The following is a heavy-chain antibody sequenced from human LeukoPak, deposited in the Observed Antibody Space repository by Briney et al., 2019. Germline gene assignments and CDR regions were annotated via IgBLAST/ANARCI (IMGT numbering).Heavy chain of an antibody. CDR3: ATSLRAGYYYYGMDV. Sequence: GASVKVSCKVSGYTLTELSMHWVRQAPGKGLEWMGGFDPEDGETIYAQKFQGRVTMTEDTPTDTAYMELSSLRSEDTAVYYCATSLRAGYYYYGMDVWGQGTTVTVSS. CDR2: FDPEDGET. D-gene: IGHD2-15*01. V-gene: IGHV1-24*01. J-gene: IGHJ6*02. CDR1: GYTLTELS.